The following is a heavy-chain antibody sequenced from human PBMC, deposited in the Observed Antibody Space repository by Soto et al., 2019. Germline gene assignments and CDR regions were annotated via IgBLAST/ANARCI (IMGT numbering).Heavy chain of an antibody. V-gene: IGHV4-39*01. CDR2: IYYSGST. CDR3: ARRTTSPNYDFWSGYLYMDV. CDR1: GGSISSSSYY. J-gene: IGHJ6*02. Sequence: SETLSLTCTVSGGSISSSSYYWGWIRQPPGKGLEWIGSIYYSGSTYYNPSLKSRVTISVDTSKNQFSLKLSSVTAADTAVYYCARRTTSPNYDFWSGYLYMDVWGQGTTVT. D-gene: IGHD3-3*01.